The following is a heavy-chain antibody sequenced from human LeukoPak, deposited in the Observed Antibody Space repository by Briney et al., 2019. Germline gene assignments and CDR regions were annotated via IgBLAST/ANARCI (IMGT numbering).Heavy chain of an antibody. CDR1: GFIFSDYA. CDR3: ARAGRRDSSPYYYAY. D-gene: IGHD3-22*01. J-gene: IGHJ4*02. V-gene: IGHV3-30*04. Sequence: PGSSLRLFCAASGFIFSDYAMHWVRQAPGKGLEWVAVISSDGGYNSYVDSVKGRFTISRDNSQNTLSVQMNSLGPEDTAIYHCARAGRRDSSPYYYAYWGQGTLVTVSS. CDR2: ISSDGGYN.